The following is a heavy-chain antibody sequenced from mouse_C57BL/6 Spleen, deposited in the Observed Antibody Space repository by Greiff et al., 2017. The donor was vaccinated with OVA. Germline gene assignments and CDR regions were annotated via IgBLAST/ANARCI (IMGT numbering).Heavy chain of an antibody. CDR2: INPNNGGT. D-gene: IGHD2-1*01. J-gene: IGHJ2*01. CDR1: GYTFTDYY. V-gene: IGHV1-26*01. CDR3: ARNYGSDY. Sequence: EVQLQQSGPELVKPGASVKISCKASGYTFTDYYMNWVKQSHGKSLEWIGDINPNNGGTSYNQKFKGKATLTVDKSYSTAYMELRSLTSEDSAVYYCARNYGSDYWGQGTTLTVSS.